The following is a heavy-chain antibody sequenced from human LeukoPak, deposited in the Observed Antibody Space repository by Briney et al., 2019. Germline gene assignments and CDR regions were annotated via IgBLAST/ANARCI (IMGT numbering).Heavy chain of an antibody. Sequence: SETLSLTCTVSGGSINSGSYYWRWIRQPAGKGLEWIGRICSSGSTNYNPSLKSRVTISVDTSKNQFSLKLSSVTAADTAVYYCARVTPSAYCSGGSCYPNFDYWGQGTLVTVSS. CDR2: ICSSGST. CDR1: GGSINSGSYY. D-gene: IGHD2-15*01. CDR3: ARVTPSAYCSGGSCYPNFDY. J-gene: IGHJ4*02. V-gene: IGHV4-61*02.